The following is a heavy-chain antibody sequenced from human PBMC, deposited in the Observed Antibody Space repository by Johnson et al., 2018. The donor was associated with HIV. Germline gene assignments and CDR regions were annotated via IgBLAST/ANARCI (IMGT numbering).Heavy chain of an antibody. V-gene: IGHV3-74*02. CDR3: ATLNGHAFDI. J-gene: IGHJ3*02. CDR1: GFTFSSYW. CDR2: INSDGSST. Sequence: MLLVESGGGFVQPGGSLRLSCAASGFTFSSYWMHWVRQAPGKGLVWVSRINSDGSSTSYADSVKGRFTISRDNAKNSLYLQMNSLIAEDTAVYYCATLNGHAFDIWGQGTMVTVSS.